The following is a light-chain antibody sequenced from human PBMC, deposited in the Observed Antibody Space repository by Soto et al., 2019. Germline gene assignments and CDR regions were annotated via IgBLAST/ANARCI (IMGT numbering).Light chain of an antibody. J-gene: IGKJ2*01. Sequence: IVLTQSPATLSLSPGKRASLSCRASQNISNYLIWYQQKPGQAPRLLIYDVSNRATGIPARFSGSGSGTDFTLTINSLQPEDFATYFCQQYESYPYTFGQGTKVDIK. CDR2: DVS. CDR1: QNISNY. CDR3: QQYESYPYT. V-gene: IGKV3-11*01.